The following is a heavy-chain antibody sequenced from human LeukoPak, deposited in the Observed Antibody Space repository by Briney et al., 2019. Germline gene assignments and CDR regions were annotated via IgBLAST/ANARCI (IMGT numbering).Heavy chain of an antibody. D-gene: IGHD5-18*01. CDR3: ATSGGYSYGNTSFF. Sequence: SVKVSCKASGGTFSSYAISWVRQAPGQGLEWMGGIIPIFGTANYAQKFQGRVTITADKSTSTAYMELSSLRSEDTAVYYCATSGGYSYGNTSFFGGQGTLVTVSS. V-gene: IGHV1-69*06. J-gene: IGHJ4*02. CDR1: GGTFSSYA. CDR2: IIPIFGTA.